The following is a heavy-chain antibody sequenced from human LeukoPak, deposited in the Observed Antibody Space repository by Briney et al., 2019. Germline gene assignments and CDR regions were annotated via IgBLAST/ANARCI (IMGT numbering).Heavy chain of an antibody. CDR1: GGSFSGYY. Sequence: SETLSLTCAVYGGSFSGYYWSWIRQPPGKGLEWIGEINHSGSTNYNPSLKSRVTISVDTSKNQFSLKLSSVTAADTAVYYCARGLTYYYDSGGTKGRNYFDYWGQGTLVTVSS. D-gene: IGHD3-22*01. CDR2: INHSGST. V-gene: IGHV4-34*01. J-gene: IGHJ4*02. CDR3: ARGLTYYYDSGGTKGRNYFDY.